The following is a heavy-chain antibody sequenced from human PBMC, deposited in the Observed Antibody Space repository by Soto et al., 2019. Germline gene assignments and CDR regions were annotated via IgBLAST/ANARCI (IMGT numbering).Heavy chain of an antibody. D-gene: IGHD7-27*01. Sequence: PSETLSLTCTVSGDSIRAYSWSWVRQPPGKGLEWIGNIYYNGNTNYNPSLKSRVTMSVDTSKNQFSLKLSSVTAADTAVYYCARTPSNWGPAFDYWGQGTLVTVSS. CDR2: IYYNGNT. J-gene: IGHJ4*02. CDR3: ARTPSNWGPAFDY. CDR1: GDSIRAYS. V-gene: IGHV4-59*01.